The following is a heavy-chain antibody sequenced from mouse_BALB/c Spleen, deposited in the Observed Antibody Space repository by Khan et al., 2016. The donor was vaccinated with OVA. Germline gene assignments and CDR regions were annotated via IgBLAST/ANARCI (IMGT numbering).Heavy chain of an antibody. Sequence: VQLQQSGPELVKPGASVKMSCKASGYTFTYYVITWVKQRTGQGLEWIGEIYPRSDNAYYNERFKGKATLTADKSSNTTHMQLSSLTSEDSAVSFCASRGGYFCDFDYWGQGTTLTVSS. D-gene: IGHD2-3*01. V-gene: IGHV1-81*01. CDR3: ASRGGYFCDFDY. CDR1: GYTFTYYV. CDR2: IYPRSDNA. J-gene: IGHJ2*01.